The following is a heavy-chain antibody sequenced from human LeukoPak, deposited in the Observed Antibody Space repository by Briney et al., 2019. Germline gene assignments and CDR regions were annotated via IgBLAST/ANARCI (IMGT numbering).Heavy chain of an antibody. J-gene: IGHJ6*02. V-gene: IGHV3-21*01. CDR3: ARDIISPYYYYGMDV. CDR2: ISSSSSYI. CDR1: GFTFSSYS. Sequence: GGSLRLSCAASGFTFSSYSMNWVRQAPGKGLGGVSSISSSSSYIYYADSVKGRFTISRDNAKNSLYLQMNSLRAEDTAVYYCARDIISPYYYYGMDVWGQGTTVTVSS. D-gene: IGHD1-14*01.